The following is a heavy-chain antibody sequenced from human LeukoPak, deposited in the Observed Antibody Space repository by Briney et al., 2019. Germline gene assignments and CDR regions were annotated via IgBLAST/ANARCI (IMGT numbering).Heavy chain of an antibody. CDR1: GFTFDDYA. Sequence: PGGSLRLSCAASGFTFDDYAMHWVRQAPGKGLEWVSGISWTSASIGYADSVKSRFTISRDNAKNSLFLQMNSLRAEDMALYYCAKDEFVASDFTGAFDIWGQGAMVTVSS. D-gene: IGHD2-8*02. CDR2: ISWTSASI. CDR3: AKDEFVASDFTGAFDI. J-gene: IGHJ3*02. V-gene: IGHV3-9*03.